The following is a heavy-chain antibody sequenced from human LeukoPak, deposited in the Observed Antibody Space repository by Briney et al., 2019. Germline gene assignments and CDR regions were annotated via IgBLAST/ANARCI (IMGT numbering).Heavy chain of an antibody. J-gene: IGHJ4*02. Sequence: GASVKVSCKASGYTFTSYYMHWVRQAPGQGLEWMGIINPSGGSTSYAQKFQGRVTMTRDTSTSTVYMELSSLRSEDTAVYYCARGSAVGVSSPGDYFDYWGQGTLVTVSS. CDR1: GYTFTSYY. CDR3: ARGSAVGVSSPGDYFDY. CDR2: INPSGGST. D-gene: IGHD3-3*01. V-gene: IGHV1-46*01.